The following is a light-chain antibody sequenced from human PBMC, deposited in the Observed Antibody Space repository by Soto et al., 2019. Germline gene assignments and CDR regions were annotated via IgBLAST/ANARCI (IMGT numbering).Light chain of an antibody. CDR2: GAT. CDR1: QSVTTN. J-gene: IGKJ2*01. CDR3: QHYNSWPPYT. V-gene: IGKV3-15*01. Sequence: EIVLTQSPATLSVSPGERATLSCRASQSVTTNLAWYQQRPGQAPRRLIYGATTRSSAIPARFSGSGSGTEFTLTISSLQSEDFAVYYCQHYNSWPPYTFGQGTRLEIK.